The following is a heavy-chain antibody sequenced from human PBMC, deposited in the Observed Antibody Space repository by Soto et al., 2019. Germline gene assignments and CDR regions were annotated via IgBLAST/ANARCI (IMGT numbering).Heavy chain of an antibody. CDR1: GGSISPFY. CDR2: ISSSGAT. J-gene: IGHJ4*02. V-gene: IGHV4-59*01. CDR3: ARVSYNVGSPGY. D-gene: IGHD1-1*01. Sequence: SETLSLTCTVSGGSISPFYWSLMRQPPGKGLEWIGHISSSGATNYNPSLKSRVSISIDTSKTQFSLKLTSVTVADTAVYYCARVSYNVGSPGYWGQGTLVTVSS.